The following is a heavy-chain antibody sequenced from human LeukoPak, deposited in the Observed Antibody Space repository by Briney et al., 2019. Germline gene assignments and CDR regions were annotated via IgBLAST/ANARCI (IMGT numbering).Heavy chain of an antibody. V-gene: IGHV4-39*07. D-gene: IGHD2-15*01. CDR2: IYYSGST. Sequence: PSETLSLTCTVSGGSISSSSYYWGWIRQPPGKGLEWIGSIYYSGSTYYNPSLKSRVTISVDTSKNQFSLKLSSVTAADTAVYYCVRGLPYDYWGQGTLVTVSS. J-gene: IGHJ4*02. CDR1: GGSISSSSYY. CDR3: VRGLPYDY.